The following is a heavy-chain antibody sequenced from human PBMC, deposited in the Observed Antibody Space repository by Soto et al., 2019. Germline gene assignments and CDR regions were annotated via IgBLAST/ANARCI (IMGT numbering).Heavy chain of an antibody. CDR3: ARALRSAAGYWFDP. CDR1: GGSISSYY. J-gene: IGHJ5*02. Sequence: SETLSLTCTVSGGSISSYYWGWIRQPPGKGLEWIGYIYYSGSTNYNPSLKSRVTISVDTSKNQFSLKLSSVTAADTAVYYCARALRSAAGYWFDPWGQGTRVTVSS. CDR2: IYYSGST. D-gene: IGHD6-13*01. V-gene: IGHV4-59*01.